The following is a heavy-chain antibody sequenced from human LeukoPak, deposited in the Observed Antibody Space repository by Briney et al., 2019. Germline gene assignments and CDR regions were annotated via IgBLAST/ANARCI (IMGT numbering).Heavy chain of an antibody. Sequence: GESLKISCKGSGYGFTSHWIGWVRQMRGKGLEWMGIIYPGDSDTRYSPSFQGQVTISADKSISTAYLQWNSLKASDTAMYYCAKRINWNVDYWGQGTLVTVSS. CDR1: GYGFTSHW. CDR2: IYPGDSDT. D-gene: IGHD1-1*01. V-gene: IGHV5-51*01. CDR3: AKRINWNVDY. J-gene: IGHJ4*02.